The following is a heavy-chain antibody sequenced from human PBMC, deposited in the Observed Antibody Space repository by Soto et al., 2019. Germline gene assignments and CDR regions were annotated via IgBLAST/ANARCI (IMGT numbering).Heavy chain of an antibody. CDR2: IYSGGST. D-gene: IGHD2-15*01. V-gene: IGHV3-66*01. Sequence: PGGSLRLSCAASGFTVSSNYMSWVRQAPGKGLEWVSVIYSGGSTYYADSVKGRFTISRDNSKNTLYLQMNSLRTEDTAMYYCARGCSGGSCYNWFDPWGQGTLVTVSS. CDR1: GFTVSSNY. CDR3: ARGCSGGSCYNWFDP. J-gene: IGHJ5*02.